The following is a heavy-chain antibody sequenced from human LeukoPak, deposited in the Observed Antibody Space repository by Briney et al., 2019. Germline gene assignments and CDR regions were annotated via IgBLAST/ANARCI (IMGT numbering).Heavy chain of an antibody. CDR3: ARNQAVAGNHGAMDI. Sequence: PSDTLSLTCAVSGYSISSSNWWGWIRQPPGKGLEWIGYIYYSGSAYYNTSLNSRVTMSVDTSKNLFSLKLSSVTAVDTAVYYCARNQAVAGNHGAMDIWGQGTMVTVSS. V-gene: IGHV4-28*01. D-gene: IGHD6-19*01. J-gene: IGHJ3*02. CDR2: IYYSGSA. CDR1: GYSISSSNW.